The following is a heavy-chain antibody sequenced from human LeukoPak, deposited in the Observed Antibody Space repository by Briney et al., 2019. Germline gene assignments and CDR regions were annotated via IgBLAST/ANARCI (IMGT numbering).Heavy chain of an antibody. V-gene: IGHV4-4*02. CDR2: IYHSGST. D-gene: IGHD4-17*01. Sequence: PSGTLSLTCAVSGGSISSSNWWSWVRQPPGKGLEWIGEIYHSGSTNYNPSLKSRVTISVDKSKNQFSLKLSSVTAADTAVYYCARDRWDYGDSSYYFDYWGQGTLVTVSS. J-gene: IGHJ4*02. CDR1: GGSISSSNW. CDR3: ARDRWDYGDSSYYFDY.